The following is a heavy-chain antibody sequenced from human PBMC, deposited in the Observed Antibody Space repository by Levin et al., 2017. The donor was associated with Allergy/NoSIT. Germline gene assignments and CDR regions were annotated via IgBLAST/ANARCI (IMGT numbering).Heavy chain of an antibody. CDR3: ARERGYVWGNYRSIEC. D-gene: IGHD3-16*02. J-gene: IGHJ4*02. V-gene: IGHV4-39*07. Sequence: SETLSLTCTVSGGSISSSGYYWGWIRQPPGKGLEWIGNIYYSGSTYYNPSLKSRVTISVDTSKNHFSLKLTSVTAADTAVYHCARERGYVWGNYRSIECWGQGTLVTVSS. CDR2: IYYSGST. CDR1: GGSISSSGYY.